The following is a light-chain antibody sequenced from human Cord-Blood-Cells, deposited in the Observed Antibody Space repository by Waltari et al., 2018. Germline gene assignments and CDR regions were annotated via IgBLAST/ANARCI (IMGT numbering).Light chain of an antibody. CDR1: SSDVGGYNY. CDR2: DVS. V-gene: IGLV2-14*01. Sequence: QSALTQPASVSGSPGQSITISCTGTSSDVGGYNYVSWYQQHPGKAPNLMIYDVSNRPSGVSNRFSGSKSGNTASLTISVLQAEDEADYYCSSYTSSSTVVFGGGTKLTVL. CDR3: SSYTSSSTVV. J-gene: IGLJ2*01.